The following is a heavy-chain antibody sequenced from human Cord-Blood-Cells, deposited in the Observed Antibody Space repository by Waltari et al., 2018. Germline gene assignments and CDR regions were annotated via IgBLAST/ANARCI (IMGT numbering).Heavy chain of an antibody. Sequence: EVQLVESGGGLVKPGGSLRLSCAASGFTFSSYSMNWVRQAPGKGMEWVSSIRSSSSYLYYADSVKGRFTSSRDNAKNSLYLQMNSLRAEDTAVYYCARDWADYWGQGTLVTVSS. CDR1: GFTFSSYS. V-gene: IGHV3-21*01. CDR2: IRSSSSYL. J-gene: IGHJ4*02. D-gene: IGHD3-16*01. CDR3: ARDWADY.